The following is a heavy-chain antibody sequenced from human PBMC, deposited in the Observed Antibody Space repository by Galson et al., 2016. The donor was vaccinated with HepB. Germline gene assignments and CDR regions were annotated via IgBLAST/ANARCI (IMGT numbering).Heavy chain of an antibody. CDR2: IWFDGSNK. CDR3: TLATRYDAFDI. J-gene: IGHJ3*02. Sequence: SLRLSCAASGFTLTSYGMRWVRQAPGKGLEWVAVIWFDGSNKYYVDSVKGRFTISRDNSKNTLYLQMNSLRAEDPAVYYCTLATRYDAFDIWGQGTLVTVSA. V-gene: IGHV3-33*01. CDR1: GFTLTSYG. D-gene: IGHD6-6*01.